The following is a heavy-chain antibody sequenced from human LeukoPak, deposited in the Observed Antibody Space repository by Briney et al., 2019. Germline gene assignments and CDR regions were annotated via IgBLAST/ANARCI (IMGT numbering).Heavy chain of an antibody. Sequence: PGGSLRLSCAASGFTFSTYAMSWVRQTPGQGLEWVSTISGNGGSTYYADSVKGRFTISRDNSNNSLFLHLHSLRAEDTAIYYCAKDGLWFGDSQYYFDSWGQGTLVTVSS. D-gene: IGHD3-10*01. CDR3: AKDGLWFGDSQYYFDS. CDR2: ISGNGGST. V-gene: IGHV3-23*01. J-gene: IGHJ4*02. CDR1: GFTFSTYA.